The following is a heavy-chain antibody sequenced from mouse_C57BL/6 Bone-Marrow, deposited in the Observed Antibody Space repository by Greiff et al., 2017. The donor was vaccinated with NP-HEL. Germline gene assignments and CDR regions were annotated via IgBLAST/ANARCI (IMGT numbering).Heavy chain of an antibody. Sequence: QVQLQQSGAELVRPGTSVKVSCKASGYAFTNYLIEWVKQRPGQGLEWIGVINPGSGGTNYNEKFKGKATLTADKSSSTAYMQLSSLTSEDSAVYCCARSEDLYGAWFAYWGQGTLVTVSA. CDR2: INPGSGGT. V-gene: IGHV1-54*01. D-gene: IGHD1-1*01. J-gene: IGHJ3*01. CDR3: ARSEDLYGAWFAY. CDR1: GYAFTNYL.